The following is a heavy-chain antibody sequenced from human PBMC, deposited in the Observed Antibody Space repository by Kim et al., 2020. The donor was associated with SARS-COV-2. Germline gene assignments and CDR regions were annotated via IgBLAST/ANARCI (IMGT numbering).Heavy chain of an antibody. V-gene: IGHV3-33*01. CDR3: AREVSPTALRYFYWSRPFDP. D-gene: IGHD3-9*01. J-gene: IGHJ5*02. CDR2: IWCDGSNK. Sequence: GGSLRLSCAASGFTFSSYGMNWVRQAPGKGLEWVAVIWCDGSNKYYADSVKGRFTISRDNSKNTLYLQMNSLRAEDTAVYYCAREVSPTALRYFYWSRPFDPGGQGTLDTVFS. CDR1: GFTFSSYG.